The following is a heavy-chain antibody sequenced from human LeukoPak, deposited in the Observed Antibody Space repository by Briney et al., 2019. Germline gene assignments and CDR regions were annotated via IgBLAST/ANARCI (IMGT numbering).Heavy chain of an antibody. V-gene: IGHV3-30-3*01. CDR2: ISYDGSNK. CDR1: GFTLSSYA. J-gene: IGHJ4*02. D-gene: IGHD6-19*01. Sequence: PGRSLRLSCAASGFTLSSYAMHWVRQAPGKGLEWVAVISYDGSNKYYADSVKGRFTISRDNSKNTLYLQMNSLRAEDTAVYYCARDLDSSGWYSGFDYWGQGTLVTVSS. CDR3: ARDLDSSGWYSGFDY.